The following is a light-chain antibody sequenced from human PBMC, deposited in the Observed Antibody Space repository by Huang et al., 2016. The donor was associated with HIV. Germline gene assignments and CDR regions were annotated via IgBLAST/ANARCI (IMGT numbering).Light chain of an antibody. J-gene: IGKJ2*01. CDR3: QHYNNWPWYT. CDR1: QSVNSN. Sequence: EIVMTQSPATLSVSPGERATLSCRASQSVNSNLAWYQQKPGQAPRLLIYGASSRATGVPARFTGTGSGTVVTLTISSLQSEDFAVYYCQHYNNWPWYTFGQGTKVEIK. CDR2: GAS. V-gene: IGKV3-15*01.